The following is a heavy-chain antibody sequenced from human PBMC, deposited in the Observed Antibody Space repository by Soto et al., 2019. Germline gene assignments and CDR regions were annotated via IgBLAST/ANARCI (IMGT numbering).Heavy chain of an antibody. CDR3: APLTAGGGGRGY. J-gene: IGHJ4*02. CDR2: ITGRP. CDR1: GASVSSAAYH. V-gene: IGHV4-31*03. Sequence: TLSLTCTVSGASVSSAAYHWSWIRQHPGQGLEWIGYITGRPYYNPSLKSRVTISLDTSRNQFSLELSSVTAADTALYYCAPLTAGGGGRGYWGQGTLVTVSS. D-gene: IGHD6-25*01.